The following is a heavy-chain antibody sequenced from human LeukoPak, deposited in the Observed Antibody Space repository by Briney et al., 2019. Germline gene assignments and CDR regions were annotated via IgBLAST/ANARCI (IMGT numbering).Heavy chain of an antibody. CDR1: GGSISSSNW. CDR3: ARSLGLRSGGFAFDI. J-gene: IGHJ3*02. CDR2: IYHSGST. V-gene: IGHV4-4*02. D-gene: IGHD3-10*01. Sequence: SGTLSLTCAVSGGSISSSNWWSWVRQPPGKGLEWIGEIYHSGSTNYNPSLKSRVTISVDKSKNQFSLKLSSVTAADTAVYYCARSLGLRSGGFAFDIWGQGTMVTVSS.